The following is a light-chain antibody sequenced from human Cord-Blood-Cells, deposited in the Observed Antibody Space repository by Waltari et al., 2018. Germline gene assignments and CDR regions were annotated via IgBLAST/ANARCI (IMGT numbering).Light chain of an antibody. CDR3: SSYTSSSTVV. J-gene: IGLJ2*01. CDR1: SSDVGGYTH. Sequence: QSALTQPASAPGSPGQSITISCPGTSSDVGGYTHVTWYQQHPGQAPNLMIYDVSNRPSGVSNRFSGSKSGNTASLTISGLQAEDEADYYCSSYTSSSTVVFGGGTKLTVL. CDR2: DVS. V-gene: IGLV2-14*01.